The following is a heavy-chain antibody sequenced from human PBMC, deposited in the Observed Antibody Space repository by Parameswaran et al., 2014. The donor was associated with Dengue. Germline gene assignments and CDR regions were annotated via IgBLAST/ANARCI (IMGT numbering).Heavy chain of an antibody. D-gene: IGHD6-6*01. Sequence: WVRQAPGQGLEWMGIINPSGGSTSYAQKFQGRVTMTRDTSTSTVYMELSSLRSEDTAVYYCARGLRASSSSWGLGYWGQGTLVTVSS. CDR3: ARGLRASSSSWGLGY. V-gene: IGHV1-46*01. CDR2: INPSGGST. J-gene: IGHJ4*02.